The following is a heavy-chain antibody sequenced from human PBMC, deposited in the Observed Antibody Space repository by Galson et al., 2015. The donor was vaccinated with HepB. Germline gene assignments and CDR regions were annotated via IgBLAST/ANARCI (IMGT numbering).Heavy chain of an antibody. J-gene: IGHJ4*02. Sequence: SLRLSCAASGFTFSSYEMNWVRQAPGKGLEWVSYISSSGSTIYYADSVKGRFTISRDNAKNSLYLQMNSLRAEDTAVYYCASWDQLWFESQALFDYWDQGTLVTVSS. CDR2: ISSSGSTI. CDR1: GFTFSSYE. D-gene: IGHD5-18*01. V-gene: IGHV3-48*03. CDR3: ASWDQLWFESQALFDY.